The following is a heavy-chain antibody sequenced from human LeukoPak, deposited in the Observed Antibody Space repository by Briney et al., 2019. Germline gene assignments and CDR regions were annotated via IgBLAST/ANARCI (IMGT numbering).Heavy chain of an antibody. J-gene: IGHJ4*02. Sequence: ASVTVSCTASGYTFTSYAMNWVRQAPGQGLGWMGRINPNSGGTNYAQKFQGRVTMTRDTSISTAYMELSRLRSDDTAVYYCARDNVIRWGQGTLVTVSS. CDR1: GYTFTSYA. D-gene: IGHD3-16*02. V-gene: IGHV1-2*06. CDR3: ARDNVIR. CDR2: INPNSGGT.